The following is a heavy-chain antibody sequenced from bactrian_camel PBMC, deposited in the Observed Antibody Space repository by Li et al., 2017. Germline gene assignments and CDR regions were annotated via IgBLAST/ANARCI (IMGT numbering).Heavy chain of an antibody. CDR2: IRTGYPFTS. J-gene: IGHJ4*01. CDR1: GSTAGRHC. D-gene: IGHD1*01. Sequence: QVQLVESGGGSVQAGGSLRLSCTASGSTAGRHCWAWFRQSPGNERETVASIRTGYPFTSDFADTVQGRFRISQDNAKNTVYLEMNNLKPEDTAMYFCAISFQLPCLGSDGRAYAYWGQGTQVTVS. V-gene: IGHV3S55*01. CDR3: AISFQLPCLGSDGRAYAY.